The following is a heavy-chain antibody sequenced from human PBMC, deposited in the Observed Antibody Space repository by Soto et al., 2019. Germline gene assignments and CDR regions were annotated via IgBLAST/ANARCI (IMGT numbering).Heavy chain of an antibody. CDR3: ARVLDPRVRRSAGRDYDVCSGYSGGYCYYYYMDV. D-gene: IGHD3-3*01. J-gene: IGHJ6*03. CDR1: GYTFTSYG. Sequence: QVQLVQSGAEVKKPGASVKVSCKASGYTFTSYGISWVRQAPGQELEWMGWISAYNGNTNYSQKLQGRVTMTTDTATSAAYLELKRLRCDDAAVYYCARVLDPRVRRSAGRDYDVCSGYSGGYCYYYYMDVWGKGTTVTVSS. V-gene: IGHV1-18*01. CDR2: ISAYNGNT.